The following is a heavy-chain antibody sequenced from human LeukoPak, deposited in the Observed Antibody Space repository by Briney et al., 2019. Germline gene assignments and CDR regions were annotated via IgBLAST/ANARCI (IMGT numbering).Heavy chain of an antibody. CDR3: ARETEYSSAVDY. D-gene: IGHD6-6*01. CDR1: GYSITNGFY. Sequence: SETLSLTCIVSGYSITNGFYWGWIRQPPGKGLEWIGSIYYSGNTHYNPSLKSRVTVSVDTSKNQISLRLNSVTAADTAVYYCARETEYSSAVDYRGQGTLVTVSS. V-gene: IGHV4-38-2*02. CDR2: IYYSGNT. J-gene: IGHJ4*02.